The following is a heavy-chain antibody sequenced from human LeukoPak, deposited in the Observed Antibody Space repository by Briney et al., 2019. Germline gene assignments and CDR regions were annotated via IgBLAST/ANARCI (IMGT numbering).Heavy chain of an antibody. Sequence: GWSLRLSCAASGFTFSSYEMNWVRQAPGKGLEWVSYISSSGSTIYYADSVKGRFTISRDNAKNSLYLQMKSLRVEDTAVYYCAREKPELDYWGQGTLVTVSS. CDR3: AREKPELDY. J-gene: IGHJ4*02. CDR2: ISSSGSTI. V-gene: IGHV3-48*03. CDR1: GFTFSSYE.